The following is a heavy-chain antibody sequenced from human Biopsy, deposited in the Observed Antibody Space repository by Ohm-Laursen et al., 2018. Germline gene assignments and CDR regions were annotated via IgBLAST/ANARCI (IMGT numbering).Heavy chain of an antibody. CDR3: ARVGAGAPSIDYFDY. V-gene: IGHV4-59*01. D-gene: IGHD1-26*01. J-gene: IGHJ4*02. CDR1: GGSIGSFF. CDR2: IYYSGST. Sequence: SQTLSLTCTVSGGSIGSFFWSSIRQPPGKGLEWIGYIYYSGSTNYNPSLRSRVTISVDRSKNQFSLELSSVTAADTAVYYCARVGAGAPSIDYFDYWGQGALVTVSS.